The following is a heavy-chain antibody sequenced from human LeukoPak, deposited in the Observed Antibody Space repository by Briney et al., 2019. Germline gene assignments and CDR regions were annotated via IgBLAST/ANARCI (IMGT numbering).Heavy chain of an antibody. CDR2: IYTSGST. CDR3: ASAKTDFWSGYYSY. Sequence: PSETLSLTCTVSGGSIRSGSYYWSWIRQPAGKGLEWIGRIYTSGSTNYNPSLKSRVTISVDTSKNQFSLKLSSVTAADTAVYYCASAKTDFWSGYYSYWGQGTLVTVSS. D-gene: IGHD3-3*01. V-gene: IGHV4-61*02. J-gene: IGHJ4*02. CDR1: GGSIRSGSYY.